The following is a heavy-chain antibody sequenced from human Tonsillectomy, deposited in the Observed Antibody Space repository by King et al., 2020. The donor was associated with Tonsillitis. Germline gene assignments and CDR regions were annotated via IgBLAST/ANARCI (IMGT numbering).Heavy chain of an antibody. Sequence: QVQLQESGSGLVKPSQTLSLTCAVSGGSISSGGFSWSWIRQPPGKGLEWIGSIYHSGSTYYNPSLKSRVTISVDRSKNQFSLKLSSVTAADTAVYYCAGGFPPFYEATVVAFDIGAKGQWSPSLQ. V-gene: IGHV4-30-2*01. CDR2: IYHSGST. J-gene: IGHJ3*02. CDR3: AGGFPPFYEATVVAFDI. CDR1: GGSISSGGFS. D-gene: IGHD2-15*01.